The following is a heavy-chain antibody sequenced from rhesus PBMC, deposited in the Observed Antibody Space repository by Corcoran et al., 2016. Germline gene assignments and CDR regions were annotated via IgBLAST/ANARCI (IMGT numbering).Heavy chain of an antibody. CDR1: GGSISSNY. V-gene: IGHV4-173*01. D-gene: IGHD3-28*01. CDR3: AREVPLYYYDSGYYTGGYGLDS. J-gene: IGHJ6*01. CDR2: ISGSVGST. Sequence: QLQLQESGPGLVKPSETLSLTCAGSGGSISSNYWSWIRQPPGKGLEWIGRISGSVGSTNYNPSPNSRVTISPDTSKNQFSLKLSSVTAADTAVYYCAREVPLYYYDSGYYTGGYGLDSWGQGVVVTVSS.